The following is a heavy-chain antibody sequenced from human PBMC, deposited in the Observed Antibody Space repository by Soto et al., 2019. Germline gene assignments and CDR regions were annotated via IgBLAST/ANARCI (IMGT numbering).Heavy chain of an antibody. V-gene: IGHV3-11*06. Sequence: PGGSLRLSCAASGFPFSEYYMSWIRQAPGKGPEWVSYISGSSTFTKYADSVKGRFTISRDNAKNSVHLYMNSLSAEDTAVYYCARGGVYNWNCGIDWGQGTLVTVSS. CDR1: GFPFSEYY. D-gene: IGHD1-7*01. CDR3: ARGGVYNWNCGID. J-gene: IGHJ4*02. CDR2: ISGSSTFT.